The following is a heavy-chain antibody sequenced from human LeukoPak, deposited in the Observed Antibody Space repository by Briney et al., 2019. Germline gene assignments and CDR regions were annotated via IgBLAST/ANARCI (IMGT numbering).Heavy chain of an antibody. CDR3: ATPAAGGTYFDY. Sequence: PSETLSLTCTVSGGSISSSSYYWGWIRQPPGKGLEWIGSIYYSGSTYYNPSLKSRVTISVDTSKNQFSLKLSSVTAADTAVYYCATPAAGGTYFDYWGQGTLVTVSS. J-gene: IGHJ4*02. CDR2: IYYSGST. D-gene: IGHD2-2*01. V-gene: IGHV4-39*01. CDR1: GGSISSSSYY.